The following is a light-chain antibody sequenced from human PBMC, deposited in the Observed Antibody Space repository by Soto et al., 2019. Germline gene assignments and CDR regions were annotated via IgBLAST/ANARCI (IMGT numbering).Light chain of an antibody. V-gene: IGLV2-14*01. CDR2: DVT. Sequence: QSALTQPASVSGSPGQSITISCTGTSSDVGNYNAVSWYQQNPGKAPKLMIYDVTNRPSGVSNRFSGSKSGNTASLTISGLQAEDESDSYCSSYTSSSTIVFGTGTKLTVL. J-gene: IGLJ1*01. CDR3: SSYTSSSTIV. CDR1: SSDVGNYNA.